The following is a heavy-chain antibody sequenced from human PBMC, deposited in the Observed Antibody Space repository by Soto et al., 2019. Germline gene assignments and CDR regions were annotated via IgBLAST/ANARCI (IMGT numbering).Heavy chain of an antibody. CDR1: GFTFSNAW. CDR3: STAESDYSGYDDAFDI. Sequence: GGSLRLSCAASGFTFSNAWMSWVRQAPGKGLEWVGRIKSKTDGGTTDYAAPVKGRFTISRDDSKNTLYLQMNSLKTEDTAVYYCSTAESDYSGYDDAFDIWGQGTMVTGSS. V-gene: IGHV3-15*01. D-gene: IGHD5-12*01. CDR2: IKSKTDGGTT. J-gene: IGHJ3*02.